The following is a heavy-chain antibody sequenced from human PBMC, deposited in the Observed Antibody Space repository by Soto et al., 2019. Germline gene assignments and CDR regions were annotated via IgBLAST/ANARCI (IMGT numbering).Heavy chain of an antibody. J-gene: IGHJ4*02. D-gene: IGHD7-27*01. CDR3: ARVPSGDKVDS. CDR1: GGSISNVNYC. Sequence: QVQLQESGPGLVKPSQTLSLTCTVSGGSISNVNYCWSWIRQSPDKGLEWIGHIYNGGTTYNNPSPTSRVSISIDASNNQFSPKLSSVSAADTAVYYCARVPSGDKVDSWGQGTLVTVSS. CDR2: IYNGGTT. V-gene: IGHV4-30-4*01.